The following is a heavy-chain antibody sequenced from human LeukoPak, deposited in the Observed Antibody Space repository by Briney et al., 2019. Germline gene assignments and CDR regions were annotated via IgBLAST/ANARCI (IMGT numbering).Heavy chain of an antibody. D-gene: IGHD2-15*01. CDR2: IKQDGTEK. J-gene: IGHJ3*02. Sequence: PGGSLRLSCAASAFTFSSYWMSWVRQAPGKGLEWVANIKQDGTEKYYVDSVKGRFTISRDNAKNSLYLQMNSLRAEDTAVYYCASPYCSGGSCYGRRAFDIWGQGTMVTVSS. V-gene: IGHV3-7*01. CDR3: ASPYCSGGSCYGRRAFDI. CDR1: AFTFSSYW.